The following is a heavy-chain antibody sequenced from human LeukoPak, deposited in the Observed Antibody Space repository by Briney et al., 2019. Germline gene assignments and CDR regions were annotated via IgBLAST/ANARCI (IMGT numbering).Heavy chain of an antibody. CDR3: ARGNRLRLGSFDY. D-gene: IGHD4-17*01. CDR2: IRYDGSNK. Sequence: PGGSLRLSCAASGFTFSSYGMHWVRQAPGKGLEWVAFIRYDGSNKYYADSVKGRFTISRDNSKNTLYLQMNSLRAEDTAVYYCARGNRLRLGSFDYWGQGTLVTVSS. V-gene: IGHV3-30*02. J-gene: IGHJ4*02. CDR1: GFTFSSYG.